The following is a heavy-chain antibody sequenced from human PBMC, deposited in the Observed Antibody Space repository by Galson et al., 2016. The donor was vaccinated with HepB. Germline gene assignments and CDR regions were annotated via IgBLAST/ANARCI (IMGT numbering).Heavy chain of an antibody. CDR2: IDPSDSYT. V-gene: IGHV5-10-1*01. D-gene: IGHD1-26*01. J-gene: IGHJ5*01. CDR3: ARIGGASLVGNWFAS. Sequence: QSGAEVKKPGESLKIACKGSGYTFTNYWIAWVRQVPGKGLECMGRIDPSDSYTSYSPSFEGHVTISVNKSISTAYVQWSSLKASDTAMYYCARIGGASLVGNWFASGGQGTLVTVSS. CDR1: GYTFTNYW.